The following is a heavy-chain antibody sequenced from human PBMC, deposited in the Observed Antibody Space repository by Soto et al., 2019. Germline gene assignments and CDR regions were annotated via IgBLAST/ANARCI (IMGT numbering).Heavy chain of an antibody. Sequence: ASVKVSCKASGYTFASYGISWVRQAPGQGLERMGWISAYNGNTNYAQKLQGRVTMTTDTSTSTAYMELRSLRSDDTAVYYCARDPLRGYSGYDFLDYFDYWGQGTLVTVSS. CDR1: GYTFASYG. J-gene: IGHJ4*02. D-gene: IGHD5-12*01. CDR3: ARDPLRGYSGYDFLDYFDY. CDR2: ISAYNGNT. V-gene: IGHV1-18*01.